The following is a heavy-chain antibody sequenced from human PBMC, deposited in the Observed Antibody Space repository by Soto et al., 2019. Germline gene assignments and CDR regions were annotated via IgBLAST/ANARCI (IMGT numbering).Heavy chain of an antibody. CDR2: XSXDGXXK. CDR1: GFTFSSYG. CDR3: AKDRGGEFTSSRYFDY. V-gene: IGHV3-30*18. D-gene: IGHD3-16*01. J-gene: IGHJ4*02. Sequence: LRLSCAASGFTFSSYGMHWVRQAPGKGLEWVAVXSXDGXXKXYXXXVXXXXTISRDNSNNTLYLETNSLRVEDTAIYYCAKDRGGEFTSSRYFDYWGQGTLVTVSS.